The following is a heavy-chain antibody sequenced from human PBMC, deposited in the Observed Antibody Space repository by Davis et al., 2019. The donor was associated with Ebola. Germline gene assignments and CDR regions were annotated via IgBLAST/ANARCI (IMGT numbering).Heavy chain of an antibody. J-gene: IGHJ2*01. CDR2: IYHSGST. Sequence: MPSETLSLTCAVSGGSISSYNWWSWVRQSPGKGLEWIGEIYHSGSTNYNPSLKSRVAISVDKSKNQFSLKLSSVTAADAAVYYCARDYYDSSGFLWYFDLWGRGTLVAVSS. D-gene: IGHD3-22*01. V-gene: IGHV4-4*02. CDR3: ARDYYDSSGFLWYFDL. CDR1: GGSISSYNW.